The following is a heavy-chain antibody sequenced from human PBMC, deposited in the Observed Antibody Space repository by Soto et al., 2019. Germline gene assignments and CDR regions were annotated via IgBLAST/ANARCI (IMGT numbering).Heavy chain of an antibody. CDR1: GFIFSGSG. CDR3: ARWVGGSMYDNSGKYDS. V-gene: IGHV3-30*03. D-gene: IGHD3-22*01. CDR2: VSNDGIRN. Sequence: QVQLVESGGGVVQPGMSLRLTCAASGFIFSGSGMHWVRQAPGKGLEWVELVSNDGIRNYYGDSVKGRFTISRDNAENTLYLQMNSLRAEDTAVYYCARWVGGSMYDNSGKYDSWGQGTLVTGSS. J-gene: IGHJ5*01.